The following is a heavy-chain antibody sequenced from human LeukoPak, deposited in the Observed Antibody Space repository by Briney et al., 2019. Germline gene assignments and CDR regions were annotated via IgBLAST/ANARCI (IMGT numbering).Heavy chain of an antibody. V-gene: IGHV3-30*18. CDR3: AKAYGYCTTTSCSHEEFDY. D-gene: IGHD2-2*01. J-gene: IGHJ4*02. CDR1: GFTFSNYG. Sequence: PGRSLRLSCAASGFTFSNYGMHWVRQAPGKGLEWVAVISYDGSNKYYAESVKGRFAISRDNSKNTLYLQMNSLRAEDTAVYYCAKAYGYCTTTSCSHEEFDYWGQGTLVTVSS. CDR2: ISYDGSNK.